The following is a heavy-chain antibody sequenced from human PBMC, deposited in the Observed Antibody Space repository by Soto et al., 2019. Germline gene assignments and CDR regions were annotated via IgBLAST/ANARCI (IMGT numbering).Heavy chain of an antibody. Sequence: GGSLRLSCAASGFTFSSYGMHWVRQAPGKGLEWVAVISYDGSNKYYADSVKGRFTISRDNSKNTLYLQMNSLRAEDTAVYYCAKIYCGGDCYSWYYYYYYGMDVWGQGTTVTV. D-gene: IGHD2-21*02. CDR1: GFTFSSYG. J-gene: IGHJ6*02. CDR3: AKIYCGGDCYSWYYYYYYGMDV. CDR2: ISYDGSNK. V-gene: IGHV3-30*18.